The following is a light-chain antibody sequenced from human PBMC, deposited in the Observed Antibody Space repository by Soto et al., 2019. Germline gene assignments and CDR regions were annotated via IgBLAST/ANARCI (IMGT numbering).Light chain of an antibody. Sequence: QSVLTQPASVSGSPGQPITISCTGTSSDVGGYNYVSWYQQHPGKVPKLMIYDVSYRPSGVSNRFSGSKSGNTASLTISGLQAEDEADYYCNSYTTSNTYVFGTGTKVTVL. CDR2: DVS. J-gene: IGLJ1*01. CDR3: NSYTTSNTYV. CDR1: SSDVGGYNY. V-gene: IGLV2-14*01.